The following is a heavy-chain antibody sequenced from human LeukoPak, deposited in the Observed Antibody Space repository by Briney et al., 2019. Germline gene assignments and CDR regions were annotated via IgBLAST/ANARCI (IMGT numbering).Heavy chain of an antibody. D-gene: IGHD3-22*01. CDR2: ISWNSGSI. CDR3: AKDLKYYYDSSGYRGAFDI. V-gene: IGHV3-9*01. J-gene: IGHJ3*02. Sequence: GGTLRLSCAASGFTFDDFAMHWVRQAPGKGLEWVSGISWNSGSIGYADSVKGRFTISRDNAKNSLYLRMNSLRVEDTALYYCAKDLKYYYDSSGYRGAFDIWGQGTVVTVSS. CDR1: GFTFDDFA.